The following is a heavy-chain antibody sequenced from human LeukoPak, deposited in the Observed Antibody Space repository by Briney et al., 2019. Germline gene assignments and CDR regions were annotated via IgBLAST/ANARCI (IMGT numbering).Heavy chain of an antibody. CDR3: ARGPLAAAGTLTYYFYGMDV. CDR2: INHSGST. D-gene: IGHD6-13*01. Sequence: SETLSLTCAVYGGSFSSYYWSWIRQPPGKGLEWIGEINHSGSTNYNPSLKSRVTLSVDTSKNQFSLKVSSVTAADTAVYYCARGPLAAAGTLTYYFYGMDVWGRGTTVTVSS. J-gene: IGHJ6*02. V-gene: IGHV4-34*01. CDR1: GGSFSSYY.